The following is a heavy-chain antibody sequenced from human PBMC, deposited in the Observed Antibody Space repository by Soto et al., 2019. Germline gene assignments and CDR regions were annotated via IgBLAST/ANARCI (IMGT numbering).Heavy chain of an antibody. CDR3: AREASSGYYVTS. CDR2: INPSGGST. D-gene: IGHD3-22*01. J-gene: IGHJ5*02. V-gene: IGHV1-46*01. CDR1: GYTFTNYY. Sequence: ASVKVSCKASGYTFTNYYMYWVRQAPGQGLEWMGMINPSGGSTSYAQKFQGRVTMTRDTSTSTVYMEPSSLRSEDTAVYYCAREASSGYYVTSWGQGTLVTVSS.